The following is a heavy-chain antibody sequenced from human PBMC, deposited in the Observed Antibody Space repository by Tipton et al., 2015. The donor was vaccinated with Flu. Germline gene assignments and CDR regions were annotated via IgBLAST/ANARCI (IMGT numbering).Heavy chain of an antibody. J-gene: IGHJ3*02. V-gene: IGHV4-59*01. D-gene: IGHD3-10*01. Sequence: LRLSCTVSGASINNYYWSWIRQPPGKGLEWIGYIYYSGNTNYNPSLKSRVTMSLDASKSHFSLKLSSVTAADTAMYYCSSYYIRAFDIWGQGTVVTVSS. CDR1: GASINNYY. CDR3: SSYYIRAFDI. CDR2: IYYSGNT.